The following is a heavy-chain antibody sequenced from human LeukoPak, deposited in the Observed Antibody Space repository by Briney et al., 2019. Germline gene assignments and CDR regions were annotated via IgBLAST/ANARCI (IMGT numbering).Heavy chain of an antibody. CDR1: VYTFTGYH. J-gene: IGHJ4*02. Sequence: ASLRVSCKASVYTFTGYHMHWVRQAPGQGLEWVGWINPNSGGTNYPHNLQGRVTMTRDTSISRAYMVLSRVRSDDTAVYYCLRGGVRVVKDGFDYWGQGTLVTVSS. D-gene: IGHD3-22*01. CDR2: INPNSGGT. CDR3: LRGGVRVVKDGFDY. V-gene: IGHV1-2*02.